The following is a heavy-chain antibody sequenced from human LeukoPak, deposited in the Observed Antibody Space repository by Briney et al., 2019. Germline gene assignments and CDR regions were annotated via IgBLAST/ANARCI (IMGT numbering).Heavy chain of an antibody. CDR1: GASISSYY. V-gene: IGHV4-59*01. CDR3: ASGPYPAAGTDHQFDY. Sequence: SETLSLTCTVSGASISSYYWSWIRQPPGKGLEWIGHIFYSGSTLYNPSLQSRVTISVDTSKNQISLKLTSVTAADTAVYYCASGPYPAAGTDHQFDYWGQGTLVTVSS. J-gene: IGHJ4*02. CDR2: IFYSGST. D-gene: IGHD6-13*01.